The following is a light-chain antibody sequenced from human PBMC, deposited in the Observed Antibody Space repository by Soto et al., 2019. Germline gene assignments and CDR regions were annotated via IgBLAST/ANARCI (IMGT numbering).Light chain of an antibody. CDR3: QHYNNWPPWT. J-gene: IGKJ1*01. V-gene: IGKV3-15*01. CDR2: GAA. CDR1: QSISSN. Sequence: EIVMTQSPGTLSVSPGQRATLSCRASQSISSNLAWYQQKPGQAPRRLIYGAATRAAGIPVRISGSGSGTEFTLTIIRLQSEDFAVYYCQHYNNWPPWTFGQGTKVDIK.